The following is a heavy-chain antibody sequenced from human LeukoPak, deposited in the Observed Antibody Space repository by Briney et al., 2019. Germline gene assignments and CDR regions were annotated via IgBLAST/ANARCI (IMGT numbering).Heavy chain of an antibody. CDR3: AREVGSGWSYYYYNYMDV. CDR2: ISYDGSNK. D-gene: IGHD6-19*01. CDR1: GFTFSSYA. Sequence: PGRSLRLSCAASGFTFSSYAMHWVRQAPGKGLEWVAVISYDGSNKYYADSVKGRFTISRDNSKNTLYLQMNSLRAEDTAVYYCAREVGSGWSYYYYNYMDVWGKGTTVTVSS. J-gene: IGHJ6*03. V-gene: IGHV3-30*01.